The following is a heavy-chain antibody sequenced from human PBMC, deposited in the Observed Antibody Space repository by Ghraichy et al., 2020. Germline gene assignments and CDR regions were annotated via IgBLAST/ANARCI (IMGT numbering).Heavy chain of an antibody. CDR1: GGPITSRSW. CDR3: VTYPSDSTAYRFDY. V-gene: IGHV4-4*02. CDR2: IYPTEST. D-gene: IGHD3-22*01. J-gene: IGHJ4*02. Sequence: GSLRLSCAVSGGPITSRSWRSWFRQPPGKGLEWIGEIYPTESTHYNPSLRSRVTISIDMSRDQFSLELNSVTAADTAIYYCVTYPSDSTAYRFDYWGQGALVTVSS.